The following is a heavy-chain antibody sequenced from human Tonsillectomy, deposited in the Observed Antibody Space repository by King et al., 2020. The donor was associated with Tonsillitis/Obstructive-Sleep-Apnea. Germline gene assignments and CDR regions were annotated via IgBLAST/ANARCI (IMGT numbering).Heavy chain of an antibody. CDR2: ISSSSSYT. CDR3: ARDIEGRLNLDYYYYMDV. CDR1: EFTFSDYY. J-gene: IGHJ6*03. Sequence: VRLVESGGGLVKPGGSLRLSCAASEFTFSDYYMTWIRQAPGKGLEWVSYISSSSSYTNYADSVKGRFTISRDNAKNSLYLQMNSLRAEDTAVYYCARDIEGRLNLDYYYYMDVWGKGTTVTVSS. V-gene: IGHV3-11*05. D-gene: IGHD1-14*01.